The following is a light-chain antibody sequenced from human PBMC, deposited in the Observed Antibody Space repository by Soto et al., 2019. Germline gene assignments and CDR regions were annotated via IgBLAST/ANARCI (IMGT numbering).Light chain of an antibody. V-gene: IGKV1-12*01. J-gene: IGKJ1*01. CDR3: LQAGDFPLT. CDR1: QDIYRL. Sequence: DIQMTQSPSSVSASIGDRVTITCRASQDIYRLLAWYQQKPGKAPKLLIHDASNLQSGVPSRFSGSGSGTDFTLTISSLQPEDSATYYCLQAGDFPLTLGQGTNVEIK. CDR2: DAS.